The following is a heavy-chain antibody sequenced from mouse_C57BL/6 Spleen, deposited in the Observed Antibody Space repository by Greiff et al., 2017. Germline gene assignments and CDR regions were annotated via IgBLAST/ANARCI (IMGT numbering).Heavy chain of an antibody. V-gene: IGHV14-1*01. CDR1: GFNIKDYY. J-gene: IGHJ2*01. D-gene: IGHD3-3*01. Sequence: VQLQQSGAELVRPGASVKLSCTASGFNIKDYYMHWVKQRPEQGLEWIGRIDPEGGDTEYAPKFQGKATMTADTSSNTAYLQLSSLTSEDTAVYYCTTEGWDDYFDYWGQGTTLTVSS. CDR2: IDPEGGDT. CDR3: TTEGWDDYFDY.